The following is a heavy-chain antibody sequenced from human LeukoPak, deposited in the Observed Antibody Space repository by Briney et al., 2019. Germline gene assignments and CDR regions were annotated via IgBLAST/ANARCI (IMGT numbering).Heavy chain of an antibody. Sequence: GGSLRLSCAASGFTFSSYAMSWVRQAPGKGLEWVSGTGSSGAGTYYVDSVKGRFTISRDNSKNTLYLQINSLRAEDTALYYCARVMTGYYYYFDSWGQGALVTVSS. CDR1: GFTFSSYA. CDR3: ARVMTGYYYYFDS. J-gene: IGHJ4*02. D-gene: IGHD2/OR15-2a*01. CDR2: TGSSGAGT. V-gene: IGHV3-23*01.